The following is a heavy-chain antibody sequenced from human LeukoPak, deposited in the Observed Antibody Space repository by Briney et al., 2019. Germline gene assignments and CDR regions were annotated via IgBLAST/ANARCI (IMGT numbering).Heavy chain of an antibody. D-gene: IGHD1-26*01. V-gene: IGHV3-33*01. CDR1: GFTFSRYG. CDR2: IWSDGKNK. CDR3: ARDFGGSRYFFDY. Sequence: GGSLRPSCEVSGFTFSRYGMHWVRQAPGKGLEWVAVIWSDGKNKYYSDSVKGRFTISRDNSKDTLSLQMNSLRAEDTAVYYCARDFGGSRYFFDYWGHGTLVTVSS. J-gene: IGHJ4*01.